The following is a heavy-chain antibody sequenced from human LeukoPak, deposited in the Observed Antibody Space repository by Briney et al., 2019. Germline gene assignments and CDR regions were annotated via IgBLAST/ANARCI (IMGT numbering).Heavy chain of an antibody. Sequence: HAGGSLRLSCAASGFIFSSYAMSWVRQAPGKGLEWVLGISGSGGSTYYADSVKGRFTISRDNSKNTLYLQMNSLRAEDTAVYYCAKDRMTAGPRRYYYYGMDVWGQGTTVTVSS. CDR3: AKDRMTAGPRRYYYYGMDV. CDR1: GFIFSSYA. D-gene: IGHD2-21*02. V-gene: IGHV3-23*01. J-gene: IGHJ6*02. CDR2: ISGSGGST.